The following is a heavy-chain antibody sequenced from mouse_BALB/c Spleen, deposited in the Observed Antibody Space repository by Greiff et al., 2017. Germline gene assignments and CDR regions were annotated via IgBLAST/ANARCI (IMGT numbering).Heavy chain of an antibody. CDR3: TSGYDGSFDY. CDR1: GYSFTSYW. CDR2: IYPGNSDT. J-gene: IGHJ2*01. D-gene: IGHD2-3*01. Sequence: VQLKQSGTVLARPGASVKMSCKASGYSFTSYWMHWVKQRPGQGLEWIGAIYPGNSDTSYNQKFKGKAKLTAVTSASTAYMELSSLTNEDSAVYYCTSGYDGSFDYWGQGTTLTVSS. V-gene: IGHV1-5*01.